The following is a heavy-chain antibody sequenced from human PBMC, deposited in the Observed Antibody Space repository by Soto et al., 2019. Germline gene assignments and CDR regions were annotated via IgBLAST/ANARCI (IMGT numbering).Heavy chain of an antibody. CDR1: GFTFSSYW. J-gene: IGHJ4*02. CDR3: ARDVLLYGSGSYYSGGSIDY. CDR2: IKQDGSEK. D-gene: IGHD3-10*01. V-gene: IGHV3-7*05. Sequence: GGSLRLSCAASGFTFSSYWMSWVRQAPGKGLEWVANIKQDGSEKYYVDSVKGRFTISRDNAKNSLYLQMNSLRAEDTAVYYCARDVLLYGSGSYYSGGSIDYWGQGTLVTVSS.